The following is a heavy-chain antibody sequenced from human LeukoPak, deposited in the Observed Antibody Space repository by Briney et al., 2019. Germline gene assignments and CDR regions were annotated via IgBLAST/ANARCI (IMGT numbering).Heavy chain of an antibody. V-gene: IGHV1-69*04. Sequence: SVKVSCKASGYTFTSYGISWVRQAPGQGLEWMGRIIPILGIANYAQKFQGRVTITADKSTSTAYMELSSLRSEDTAVYYCARDGNYYDSSGYSTGDLFDYWGQGTLVTVSS. CDR1: GYTFTSYG. J-gene: IGHJ4*02. CDR2: IIPILGIA. D-gene: IGHD3-22*01. CDR3: ARDGNYYDSSGYSTGDLFDY.